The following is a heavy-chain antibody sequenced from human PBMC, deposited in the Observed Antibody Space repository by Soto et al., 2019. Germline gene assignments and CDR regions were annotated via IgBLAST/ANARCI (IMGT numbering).Heavy chain of an antibody. Sequence: VGSLRLSCAASGFTLSDYNMNWVRQAPGKGLEWVSYISRSSGTKYYADSVKGRFTISRDNAKNSLYLQMTSLRDEDTAVYYCARDRYCITSSCYSPVDFWGQGALVTVSS. CDR2: ISRSSGTK. D-gene: IGHD2-2*01. CDR3: ARDRYCITSSCYSPVDF. V-gene: IGHV3-48*02. CDR1: GFTLSDYN. J-gene: IGHJ4*02.